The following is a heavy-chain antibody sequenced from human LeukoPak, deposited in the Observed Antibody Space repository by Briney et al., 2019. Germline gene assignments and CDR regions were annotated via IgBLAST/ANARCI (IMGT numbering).Heavy chain of an antibody. Sequence: GGSLRLSCAASGFSFSSYGMHWVRQAPGKGLEWVAVIWYDGSNKYYADSVKGRFTISRDNSENTLFLQMNSLRAEDTAVYYCARDRYDILTGYYMYFDYWGQGSLVTVSS. J-gene: IGHJ4*02. V-gene: IGHV3-33*01. CDR1: GFSFSSYG. D-gene: IGHD3-9*01. CDR3: ARDRYDILTGYYMYFDY. CDR2: IWYDGSNK.